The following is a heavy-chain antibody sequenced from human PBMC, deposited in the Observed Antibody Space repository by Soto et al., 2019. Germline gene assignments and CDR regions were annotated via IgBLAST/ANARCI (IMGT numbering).Heavy chain of an antibody. V-gene: IGHV3-73*01. J-gene: IGHJ4*02. D-gene: IGHD2-15*01. CDR3: TRHDGDFEVVEFDY. Sequence: GSLRLSCAASGFTFSCSAMHWVRQASGKGLEWVGRIRSKANSYATAYAAPVKGRFTISRDDSKNTAYLQMNSLKIEDTALYYCTRHDGDFEVVEFDYWGQGTLVTVSS. CDR2: IRSKANSYAT. CDR1: GFTFSCSA.